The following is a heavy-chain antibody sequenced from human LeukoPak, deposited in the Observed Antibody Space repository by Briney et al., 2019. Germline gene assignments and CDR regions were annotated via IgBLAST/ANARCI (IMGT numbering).Heavy chain of an antibody. V-gene: IGHV3-7*03. D-gene: IGHD3-10*01. CDR2: IKPDGSAQ. CDR3: ARDGNESGSGTFYSIGMDV. CDR1: GFTFSNSW. Sequence: GGSLRLSCAASGFTFSNSWMSWVRQAPGKGLEWVATIKPDGSAQYYVDSVKGRFTISRDNAKNSLFLQINSLRAEDTAVYYCARDGNESGSGTFYSIGMDVWGHGTTVTVSS. J-gene: IGHJ6*02.